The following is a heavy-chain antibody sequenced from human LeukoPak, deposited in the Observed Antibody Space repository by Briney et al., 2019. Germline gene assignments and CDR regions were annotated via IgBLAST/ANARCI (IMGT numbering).Heavy chain of an antibody. V-gene: IGHV3-23*01. Sequence: GGSLRLSCAASGFTFSSYAMTWVRQAPGKGLEWVSAISGSGGSTYYADSVKGRFTISRDNSKNTLYLQMNSLRAEDTAVYYCAKDGSYYDSSGYYYWGQGTLVTVSS. CDR1: GFTFSSYA. CDR3: AKDGSYYDSSGYYY. D-gene: IGHD3-22*01. J-gene: IGHJ4*02. CDR2: ISGSGGST.